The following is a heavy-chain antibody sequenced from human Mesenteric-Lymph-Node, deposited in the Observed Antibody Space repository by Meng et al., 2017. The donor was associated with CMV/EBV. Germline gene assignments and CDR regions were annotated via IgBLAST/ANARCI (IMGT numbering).Heavy chain of an antibody. J-gene: IGHJ5*02. CDR1: YY. Sequence: YYWSWIRQHPGKGLEWIGYIYYSGSTYYNPSLKSRVTISVDTSKNQFSLKLSPVTAADTAVYYCARRSNGKGYCTNGVCYTVSWFDPWGQGTLVTVSS. CDR3: ARRSNGKGYCTNGVCYTVSWFDP. CDR2: IYYSGST. D-gene: IGHD2-8*01. V-gene: IGHV4-31*02.